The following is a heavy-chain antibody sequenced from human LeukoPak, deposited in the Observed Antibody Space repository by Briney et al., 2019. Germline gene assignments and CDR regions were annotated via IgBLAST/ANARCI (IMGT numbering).Heavy chain of an antibody. Sequence: PGRSLRLSCAASGFTFDDYAMHWVRQAPGKGLEWVSGISWNSGSIGYADSVKGRFTISRDNAKNSLYLQMNSLRAEDMALYYCAKDLGLGRAMAWAFDIWGQGTMVTVSS. CDR3: AKDLGLGRAMAWAFDI. CDR1: GFTFDDYA. D-gene: IGHD5-24*01. V-gene: IGHV3-9*03. CDR2: ISWNSGSI. J-gene: IGHJ3*02.